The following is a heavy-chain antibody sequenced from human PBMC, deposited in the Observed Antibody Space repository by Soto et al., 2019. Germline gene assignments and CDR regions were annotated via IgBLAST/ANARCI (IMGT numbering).Heavy chain of an antibody. CDR1: GGTFSSYA. V-gene: IGHV1-69*12. Sequence: QVQLVQSGAEVKKPGSSVKVSCKASGGTFSSYAISWVRQAPGQGLEWMGGIIPIFGTANYAQKFQGRVTITADESTSTAYMELSSLRSEDTAVYYCVRVSDYGDYEEVDRLPTWYAFDIWGQGTMVTVSS. CDR2: IIPIFGTA. CDR3: VRVSDYGDYEEVDRLPTWYAFDI. J-gene: IGHJ3*02. D-gene: IGHD4-17*01.